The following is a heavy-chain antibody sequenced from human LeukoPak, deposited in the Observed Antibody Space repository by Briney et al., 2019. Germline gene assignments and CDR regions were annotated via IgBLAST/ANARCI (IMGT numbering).Heavy chain of an antibody. V-gene: IGHV3-9*01. D-gene: IGHD5-18*01. CDR3: ARSSAYSFGP. CDR1: GFTFDDYA. CDR2: ISWNSGSI. J-gene: IGHJ5*02. Sequence: GGSLRLSCAASGFTFDDYAMHWVRQAPGKGLEWVSGISWNSGSIGYADSVKGRFTISRDNAKRSLYLQMNSLRGEDTAVYYCARSSAYSFGPWGQGTLVTVSS.